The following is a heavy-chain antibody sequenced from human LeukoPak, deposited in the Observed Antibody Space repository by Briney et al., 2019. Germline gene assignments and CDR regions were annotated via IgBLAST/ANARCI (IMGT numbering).Heavy chain of an antibody. CDR1: GYTFTGYY. Sequence: ASVKVSCKASGYTFTGYYMHWVRQAPGQGLEWMGIINPSGGSTSYAQKFQGRVTMTRDMSTSTVYMELSSLRSEDTAVYYCARAPSRDWFDPWGQGTLVTVSS. V-gene: IGHV1-46*01. CDR3: ARAPSRDWFDP. J-gene: IGHJ5*02. CDR2: INPSGGST.